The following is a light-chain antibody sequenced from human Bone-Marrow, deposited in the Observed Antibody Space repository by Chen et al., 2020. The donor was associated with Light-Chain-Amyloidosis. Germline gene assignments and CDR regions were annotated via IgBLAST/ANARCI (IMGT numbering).Light chain of an antibody. Sequence: DIVMTQSPDSLAVSLGERATINCKSSQSVLYSSNNKNYLAWYQQKPGQPPKLLIYWASTRESGVPDRFSGSGSGTDFTLTISSLQAEDVAVYYCQQYYCTPRTFGPGTKVEIK. CDR2: WAS. CDR3: QQYYCTPRT. V-gene: IGKV4-1*01. CDR1: QSVLYSSNNKNY. J-gene: IGKJ1*01.